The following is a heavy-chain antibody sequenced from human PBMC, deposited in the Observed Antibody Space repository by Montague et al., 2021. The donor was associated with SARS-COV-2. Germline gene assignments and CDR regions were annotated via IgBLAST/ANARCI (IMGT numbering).Heavy chain of an antibody. D-gene: IGHD6-25*01. V-gene: IGHV3-9*01. CDR2: ISWNSGYI. CDR1: GFTFGDYA. Sequence: SLRLSCAASGFTFGDYALHRVRQAPGKGLEWVSAISWNSGYIDYAGSVKGRFTISRDNDKNSLYLEMNSLSAEDTALYYCAKGAAKTFYYNGMDVWGQGTTVTASS. J-gene: IGHJ6*02. CDR3: AKGAAKTFYYNGMDV.